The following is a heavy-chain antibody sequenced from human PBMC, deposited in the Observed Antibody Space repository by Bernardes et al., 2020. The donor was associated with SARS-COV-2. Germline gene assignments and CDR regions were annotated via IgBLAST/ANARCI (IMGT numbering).Heavy chain of an antibody. V-gene: IGHV1-2*02. Sequence: ASVKVSCKASGYTFAGYYMRWVRQAPGQGLEWMGWINPNSGGTNYAQKFQGRVTMTRDTSISTAYMELSRLRSDDTAVYYCARDSWLKLIYDYWGQGTLVTVSS. CDR3: ARDSWLKLIYDY. D-gene: IGHD3-22*01. CDR1: GYTFAGYY. CDR2: INPNSGGT. J-gene: IGHJ4*02.